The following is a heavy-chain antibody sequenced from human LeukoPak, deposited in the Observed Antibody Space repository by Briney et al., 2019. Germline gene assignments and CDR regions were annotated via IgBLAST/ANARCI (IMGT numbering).Heavy chain of an antibody. V-gene: IGHV3-33*01. Sequence: GGSLRLSCVASGFTFSSYGMHWIRQAPGKGLEWVAVLWYDGSKEYYADSVKGRFTISRDNSKNTLYLQMNSLRVEDTAVYYCARARGSLGWYSDYWGQGTLVTVSS. J-gene: IGHJ4*02. CDR3: ARARGSLGWYSDY. CDR1: GFTFSSYG. D-gene: IGHD6-19*01. CDR2: LWYDGSKE.